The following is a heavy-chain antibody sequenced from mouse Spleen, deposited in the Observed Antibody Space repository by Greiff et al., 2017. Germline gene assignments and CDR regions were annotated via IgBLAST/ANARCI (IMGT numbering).Heavy chain of an antibody. J-gene: IGHJ3*01. CDR3: ARDRVYYRYDGAWFAY. Sequence: EVHLVESGGGLVKPGGSLKLSCAASGFTFSDYYMYWVRQTPEKRLEWVATISDGGSYTYYPDSVKGRFTISRDNAKNNLYLQMSSLKSEDTAMYYCARDRVYYRYDGAWFAYWGQGTLVTVSA. V-gene: IGHV5-4*02. CDR1: GFTFSDYY. CDR2: ISDGGSYT. D-gene: IGHD2-14*01.